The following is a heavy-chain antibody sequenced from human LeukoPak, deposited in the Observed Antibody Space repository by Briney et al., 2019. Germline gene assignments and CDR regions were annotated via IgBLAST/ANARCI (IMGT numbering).Heavy chain of an antibody. CDR3: ASAPRGVGVAVAHNWFDP. Sequence: PSETLSLTCAVYGGSFSGYYWSWIRQPPGKGLEWIGEINHSGSTNYNPSLKSRVTISVDTSKNQFSLKLSSVTAADTAVYYCASAPRGVGVAVAHNWFDPGGQGTLVTVSS. J-gene: IGHJ5*02. V-gene: IGHV4-34*01. D-gene: IGHD2-15*01. CDR2: INHSGST. CDR1: GGSFSGYY.